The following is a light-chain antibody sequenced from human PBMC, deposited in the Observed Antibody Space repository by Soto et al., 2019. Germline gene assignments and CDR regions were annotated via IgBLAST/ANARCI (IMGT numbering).Light chain of an antibody. CDR3: QQYNNWPPLT. CDR2: GAS. V-gene: IGKV3D-15*01. J-gene: IGKJ4*01. Sequence: EIVMTQSPATLSVSPGDRVTLSCRASQTIDNKLAWYQQRPGQPPRLLIYGASTRSNGNPARFSGSESGTEYTLTISSLQSEDFAGYCCQQYNNWPPLTLGGGTKVEIK. CDR1: QTIDNK.